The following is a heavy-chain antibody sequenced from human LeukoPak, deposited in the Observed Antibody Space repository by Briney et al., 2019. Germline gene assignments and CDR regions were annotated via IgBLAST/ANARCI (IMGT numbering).Heavy chain of an antibody. CDR1: GYTFTDYY. CDR2: INPNSGVT. D-gene: IGHD7-27*01. V-gene: IGHV1-2*02. Sequence: ASVKVSCKASGYTFTDYYMHWVRQAPGQGLEWMGWINPNSGVTNSAQKFQGRVTMTRDTSISTAYMELSSLTSDDTGVYFCARTKPGMPFDYWGQGTLVSVSS. J-gene: IGHJ4*02. CDR3: ARTKPGMPFDY.